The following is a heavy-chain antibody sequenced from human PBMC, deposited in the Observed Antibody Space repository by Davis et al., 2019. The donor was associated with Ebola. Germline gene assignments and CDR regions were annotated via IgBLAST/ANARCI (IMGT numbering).Heavy chain of an antibody. CDR3: ARAVVVVVSGGYYYYAMDS. J-gene: IGHJ6*04. V-gene: IGHV1-46*01. CDR2: INPSGGST. D-gene: IGHD3-22*01. Sequence: ASVKVSCKASGYTFTSYYMHWVRQAPGQGLEWMGIINPSGGSTSYAQKFQARVSITADESTRTAYMELSSLRSEDTATYYCARAVVVVVSGGYYYYAMDSWGEGTTVIVSS. CDR1: GYTFTSYY.